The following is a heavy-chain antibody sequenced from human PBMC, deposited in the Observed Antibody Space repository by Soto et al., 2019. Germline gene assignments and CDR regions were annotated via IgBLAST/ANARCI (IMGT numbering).Heavy chain of an antibody. D-gene: IGHD3-22*01. V-gene: IGHV4-61*01. CDR1: GGSISSGSYY. CDR3: ARAEYYYDSSGYSTPIDY. CDR2: IYYSGST. Sequence: QLQLQESGPGLVRPSETLSLSCTVSGGSISSGSYYWSWIRQPPGKGLEWIGYIYYSGSTNYNPSLKSRVTISVDTSKNQFSLKLSSVTAADTAVYYCARAEYYYDSSGYSTPIDYWGQGTLVTVSS. J-gene: IGHJ4*02.